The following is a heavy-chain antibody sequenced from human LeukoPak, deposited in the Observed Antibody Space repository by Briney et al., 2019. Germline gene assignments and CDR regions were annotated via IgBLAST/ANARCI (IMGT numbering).Heavy chain of an antibody. J-gene: IGHJ3*01. Sequence: GGSLRLSCAASGFTFGNSWVHWVRQAPGKGLVWVSLINADGSTATYADSVKGRFTISRDNTRNTLSLQMNSLTIEDTAVYYCVVVVEPPDSDGFDVWGQGTMITVSS. V-gene: IGHV3-74*01. CDR1: GFTFGNSW. CDR2: INADGSTA. D-gene: IGHD1-14*01. CDR3: VVVVEPPDSDGFDV.